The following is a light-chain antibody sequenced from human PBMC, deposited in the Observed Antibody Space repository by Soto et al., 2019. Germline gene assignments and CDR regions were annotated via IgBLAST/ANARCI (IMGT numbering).Light chain of an antibody. CDR3: PSYTSSRTLV. CDR2: EVS. V-gene: IGLV2-14*01. CDR1: SSDVGGYNY. J-gene: IGLJ1*01. Sequence: QSALTQPASVSGSPGQSITISCTGTSSDVGGYNYVSWYQQHPGKAPKLMIYEVSNRPSGVPNRFSGSKSGNTASLTISGLQPDYEPHYYCPSYTSSRTLVFGTGTKLTVL.